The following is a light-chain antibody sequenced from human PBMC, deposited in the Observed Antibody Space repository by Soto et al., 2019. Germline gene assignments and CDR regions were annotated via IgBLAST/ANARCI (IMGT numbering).Light chain of an antibody. Sequence: EIVLTQSPATLSLSPGERATLSCRTSQSVSSYLAWYQQKPGQAPRLLIYDASNRATGIPARFSGSGSGTDFTLTISSLEPEDFAVYYCQRRSQWITFGGGTKVEIK. V-gene: IGKV3-11*01. CDR2: DAS. CDR3: QRRSQWIT. J-gene: IGKJ4*01. CDR1: QSVSSY.